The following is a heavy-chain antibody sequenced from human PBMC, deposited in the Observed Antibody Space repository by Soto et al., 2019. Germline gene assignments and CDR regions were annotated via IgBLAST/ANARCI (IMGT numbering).Heavy chain of an antibody. CDR1: GYTFTSYA. J-gene: IGHJ4*02. CDR2: VNPSGGHT. Sequence: GASVKVSCKASGYTFTSYAMHWVRPAPGQRLEWMGTVNPSGGHTTYAQHFLGRVTMTRDTSTSTLYMELTSLTSDDTAIYYCARGGHVVVVTAALDYWGQGTLVTVSS. CDR3: ARGGHVVVVTAALDY. V-gene: IGHV1-46*01. D-gene: IGHD2-21*02.